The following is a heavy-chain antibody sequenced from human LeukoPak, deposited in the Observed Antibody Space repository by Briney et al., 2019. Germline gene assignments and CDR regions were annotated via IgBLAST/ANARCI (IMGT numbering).Heavy chain of an antibody. CDR3: ARDKGYCSGMTSYEYWFDH. V-gene: IGHV3-48*01. CDR1: GFSFSTSS. D-gene: IGHD2-15*01. Sequence: PGGSLRLSCGGPGFSFSTSSMNWVRQAPGKGLEWVAYISDNGRTKYYADSVKGRFTISRDNDRSSLFLQMNSLRADDTAVYYCARDKGYCSGMTSYEYWFDHWGQGTLVTVSS. CDR2: ISDNGRTK. J-gene: IGHJ5*02.